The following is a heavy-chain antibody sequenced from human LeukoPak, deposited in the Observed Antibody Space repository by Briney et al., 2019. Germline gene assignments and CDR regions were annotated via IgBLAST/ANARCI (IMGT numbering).Heavy chain of an antibody. CDR1: GGSFSGYY. CDR2: INHSGST. J-gene: IGHJ4*02. D-gene: IGHD3-10*01. V-gene: IGHV4-34*01. Sequence: SETPSLTCAVYGGSFSGYYWSWIRQPPGKGLEWIGEINHSGSTNYNPSLKSRVTISVDTSKNQFSLKLSSVTAADTAVYYCARARVWFGEFDYWGQGTLVTVSS. CDR3: ARARVWFGEFDY.